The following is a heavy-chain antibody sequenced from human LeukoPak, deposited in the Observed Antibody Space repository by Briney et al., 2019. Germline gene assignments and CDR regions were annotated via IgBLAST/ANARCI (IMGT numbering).Heavy chain of an antibody. CDR2: INPSGGST. D-gene: IGHD4-17*01. Sequence: GASVKVSCKASGCTFTSYYMHWVRQAPGQGLEWMGIINPSGGSTSYAQKFQGRVTMTRDTSTSTVYMELSSLRSEDTAVYYCARAQYGDYSYDYWGQGTLVTVSS. CDR1: GCTFTSYY. V-gene: IGHV1-46*01. J-gene: IGHJ4*02. CDR3: ARAQYGDYSYDY.